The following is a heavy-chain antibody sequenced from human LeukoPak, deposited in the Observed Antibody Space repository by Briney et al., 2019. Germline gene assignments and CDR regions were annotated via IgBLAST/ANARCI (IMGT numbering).Heavy chain of an antibody. CDR3: ARALN. J-gene: IGHJ4*02. CDR2: ISSSGSDT. V-gene: IGHV3-11*06. CDR1: GFTFSDHY. Sequence: GGSLRLSCTASGFTFSDHYMTWIRQAPGKGLEWVSYISSSGSDTDYRDSVKGRFTISRDNAKKSLFLQMNSLRVEDTAVYYCARALNWGRGTQVTVSS.